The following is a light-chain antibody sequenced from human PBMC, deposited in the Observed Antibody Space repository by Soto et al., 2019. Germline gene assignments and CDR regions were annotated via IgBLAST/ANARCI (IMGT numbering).Light chain of an antibody. CDR1: SXDVGGYNY. CDR2: DVS. CDR3: CSYAGSSSYV. J-gene: IGLJ1*01. Sequence: QSALTQPRSVSGSPGQSVTISCTGTSXDVGGYNYVSWYQQHPGKAPKLMIYDVSKRPPGVPDRFSGSKSGNTASLTISGLQAEDEADYYCCSYAGSSSYVFGTGTKVTVL. V-gene: IGLV2-11*01.